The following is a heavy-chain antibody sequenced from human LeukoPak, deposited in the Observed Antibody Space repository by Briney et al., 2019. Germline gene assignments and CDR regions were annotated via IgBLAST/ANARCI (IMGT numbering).Heavy chain of an antibody. V-gene: IGHV1-18*01. CDR3: ARAPSYGDYGGDY. CDR2: ISAYNGDT. D-gene: IGHD4-17*01. J-gene: IGHJ4*02. CDR1: AYNFTNYG. Sequence: ASVKVSCKASAYNFTNYGISWVRQAPGQGLEWMGWISAYNGDTNYAQKLQGRVTVTTDTSTSTAYMELRTLRSDDTAVYYCARAPSYGDYGGDYWGQGTLVTVSS.